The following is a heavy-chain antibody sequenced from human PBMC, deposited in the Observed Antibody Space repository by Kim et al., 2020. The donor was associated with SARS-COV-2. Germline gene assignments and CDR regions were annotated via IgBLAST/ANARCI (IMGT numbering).Heavy chain of an antibody. CDR1: GFTFSDDY. CDR3: ARSVTYLPVGDS. V-gene: IGHV3-11*01. J-gene: IGHJ4*02. D-gene: IGHD4-17*01. Sequence: GGSLRLSCAASGFTFSDDYMSWIRQAPGEGLEWVSYISNSGSTKYYADSVKGRFTISRDNAKKSLYLQMNSLRVEDTAVYYCARSVTYLPVGDSWGQGTL. CDR2: ISNSGSTK.